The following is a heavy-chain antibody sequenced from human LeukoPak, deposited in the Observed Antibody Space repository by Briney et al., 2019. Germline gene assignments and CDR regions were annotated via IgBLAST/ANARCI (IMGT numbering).Heavy chain of an antibody. CDR2: IDPGDSDT. V-gene: IGHV5-51*01. Sequence: GESLKISCKGSGYSFTSYWISWVRQMPGKGLEWMGRIDPGDSDTRYSPSFQGQVTISVDKSISTAYLQWSSLKASDTAMYYCARCNTVTTLDSWGQGTLVTVSS. CDR3: ARCNTVTTLDS. CDR1: GYSFTSYW. J-gene: IGHJ4*02. D-gene: IGHD4-17*01.